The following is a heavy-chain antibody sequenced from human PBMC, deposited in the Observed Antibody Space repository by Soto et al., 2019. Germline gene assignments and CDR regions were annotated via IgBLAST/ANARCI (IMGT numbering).Heavy chain of an antibody. J-gene: IGHJ6*02. V-gene: IGHV3-30-3*01. D-gene: IGHD3-3*01. CDR1: GFTFSSYA. CDR2: ISYDGSNK. CDR3: ARVRSDFWSGYYTSNYYGMDV. Sequence: PGGSLRLSCAASGFTFSSYAMHWVRQAPGKGLEWVAVISYDGSNKYYADSVKGRFTISRDNSKNTLYLQMNSLRAEDTAVYYCARVRSDFWSGYYTSNYYGMDVWGQGNTVTVSS.